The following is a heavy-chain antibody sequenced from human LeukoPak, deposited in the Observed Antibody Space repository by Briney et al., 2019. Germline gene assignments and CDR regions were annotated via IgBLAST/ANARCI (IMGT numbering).Heavy chain of an antibody. CDR2: IYYSGST. J-gene: IGHJ4*02. CDR3: ARQDCSSTSRLFDY. V-gene: IGHV4-39*01. Sequence: PSETLSLTCTVSGGSTSSSSYYWGWIRQPPGKGLEWIGSIYYSGSTYYNPSLKSRVTISVDTSKNQFSLKLSSVTAADTAVYYCARQDCSSTSRLFDYWGQGTLVTVSS. D-gene: IGHD2-2*01. CDR1: GGSTSSSSYY.